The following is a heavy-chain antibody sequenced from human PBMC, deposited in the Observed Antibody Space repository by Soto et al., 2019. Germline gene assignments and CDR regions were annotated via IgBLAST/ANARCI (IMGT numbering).Heavy chain of an antibody. Sequence: GGSLRLSCAASGLTFGNYGMNWGRQAPGKGLEWVSGISGGGGSTYYADSVKGRFTVSRDPSKSTVFLEMNSLRAEDTAVYYCAKGFIVVVTVIRPDDAFDVWGQGILVTVPS. V-gene: IGHV3-23*01. CDR1: GLTFGNYG. CDR2: ISGGGGST. CDR3: AKGFIVVVTVIRPDDAFDV. J-gene: IGHJ3*01. D-gene: IGHD2-21*02.